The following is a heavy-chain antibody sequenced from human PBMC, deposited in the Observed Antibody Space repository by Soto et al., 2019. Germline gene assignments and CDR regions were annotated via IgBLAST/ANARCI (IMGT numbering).Heavy chain of an antibody. CDR1: GFTFSIYA. J-gene: IGHJ4*02. V-gene: IGHV3-23*01. Sequence: EVQVLESGGGLVQPGGSLRLSCAASGFTFSIYAMSWVRQAPGKGLEWVSVISDSGANTYYADSVQGRFTISRDNSKNPLYLQMISLRAEDTALYYCAKDHIPSGSPCWGRGTLVTVSS. CDR2: ISDSGANT. D-gene: IGHD2-15*01. CDR3: AKDHIPSGSPC.